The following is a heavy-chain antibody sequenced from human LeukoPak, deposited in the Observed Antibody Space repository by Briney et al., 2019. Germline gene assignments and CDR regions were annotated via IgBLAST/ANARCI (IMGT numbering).Heavy chain of an antibody. V-gene: IGHV3-74*01. D-gene: IGHD2-21*02. Sequence: GGSLRLSCTASGFTFSSYWMHWVRQAPGKGLVWVSRINSDGSSTSYADSVKGRFTISRDNAKNTLYLQMNSLRAEDTAVYYCARAPMVTAYYYYMDVWGKGTTVTVSS. CDR3: ARAPMVTAYYYYMDV. J-gene: IGHJ6*03. CDR1: GFTFSSYW. CDR2: INSDGSST.